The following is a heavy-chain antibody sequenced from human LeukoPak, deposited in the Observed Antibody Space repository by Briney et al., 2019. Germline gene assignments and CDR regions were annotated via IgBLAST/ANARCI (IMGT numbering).Heavy chain of an antibody. CDR3: ARDPYGSGSYDY. Sequence: PSQTLSLTCAVSGGSISSGGYSWGWIRQPPGKGLEWIGYIYHSGSTYYNPSLKSRVTISVDRSKNQFSLKLSSVTAADTAVYYCARDPYGSGSYDYWGQGALVTVSS. V-gene: IGHV4-30-2*01. J-gene: IGHJ4*02. D-gene: IGHD3-10*01. CDR2: IYHSGST. CDR1: GGSISSGGYS.